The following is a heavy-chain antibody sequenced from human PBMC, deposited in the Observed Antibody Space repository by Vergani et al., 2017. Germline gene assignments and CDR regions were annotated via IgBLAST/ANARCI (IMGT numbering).Heavy chain of an antibody. D-gene: IGHD6-19*01. CDR2: ISYDGSNK. J-gene: IGHJ3*02. Sequence: QVQLVESGGGVVQPGRSLRLSCAASGFTFSSYGMHWVRQAPGKGLEWVAVISYDGSNKYYADSVKGRFTISRDNSKNTLYLQMNSLRAEDTAVYYGAKDPSLSSGWYVQAVAFDIWGQGTMVTVSS. CDR3: AKDPSLSSGWYVQAVAFDI. V-gene: IGHV3-30*18. CDR1: GFTFSSYG.